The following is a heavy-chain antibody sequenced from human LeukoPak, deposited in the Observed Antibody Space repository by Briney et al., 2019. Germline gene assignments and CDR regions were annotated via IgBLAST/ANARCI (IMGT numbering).Heavy chain of an antibody. V-gene: IGHV1-69*13. CDR1: GGTFSSYA. D-gene: IGHD5-12*01. CDR3: ARWRSGLDDAFDI. CDR2: IIPIFGTA. J-gene: IGHJ3*02. Sequence: ASVKVSCEASGGTFSSYAISWVRQAPGQGLEWMGGIIPIFGTANYAQKFQGRVTITADESTSTAYMELSSLRSEDTAVYYCARWRSGLDDAFDIWGQGTMVTVSS.